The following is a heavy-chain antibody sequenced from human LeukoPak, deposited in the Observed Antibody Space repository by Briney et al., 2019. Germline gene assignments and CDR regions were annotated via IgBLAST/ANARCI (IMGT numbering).Heavy chain of an antibody. Sequence: SETLSLTCTASGVSISSHYWSWVRQPPGKGLEWVGYIYYSGSTNYNPSLKSRVTISLDTSQNQFSLKLSSVTAADTAVYYCARDGSRWTFDLWGQGTLVTVSS. J-gene: IGHJ5*02. CDR3: ARDGSRWTFDL. CDR1: GVSISSHY. D-gene: IGHD6-13*01. CDR2: IYYSGST. V-gene: IGHV4-59*11.